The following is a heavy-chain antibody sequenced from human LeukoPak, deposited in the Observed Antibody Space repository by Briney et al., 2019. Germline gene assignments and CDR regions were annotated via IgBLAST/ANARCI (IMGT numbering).Heavy chain of an antibody. V-gene: IGHV5-51*01. Sequence: GESLKISCKASGYTFTSYWIAWVRQLPGKGLEWMGSIYPGDSDTRYSPSFQGQVTISADRSINTAYLQWSSLKASDTAMYYCARVHYYDRSGYYAYWGQGTLVTVSS. J-gene: IGHJ4*02. CDR3: ARVHYYDRSGYYAY. CDR1: GYTFTSYW. D-gene: IGHD3-22*01. CDR2: IYPGDSDT.